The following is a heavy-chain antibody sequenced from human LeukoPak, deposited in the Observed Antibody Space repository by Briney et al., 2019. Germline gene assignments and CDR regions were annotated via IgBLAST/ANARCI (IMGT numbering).Heavy chain of an antibody. D-gene: IGHD6-13*01. CDR3: ARSSSPPRLAY. CDR2: IYHSGST. J-gene: IGHJ4*02. V-gene: IGHV4-31*03. CDR1: RGSISSGAYY. Sequence: SETLSLTCTVSRGSISSGAYYWSWIRQHPGKGLEWLGYIYHSGSTYYNPSLESRISISLDTSKNQFSLKLSSVTAADTAVYYSARSSSPPRLAYWGQGTLVTVSS.